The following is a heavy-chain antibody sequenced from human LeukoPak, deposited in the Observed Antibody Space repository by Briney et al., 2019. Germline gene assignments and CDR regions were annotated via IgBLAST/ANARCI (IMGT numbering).Heavy chain of an antibody. CDR3: ARDDCSGGSCFGY. CDR2: IYTSGST. D-gene: IGHD2-15*01. Sequence: PSQTLSLTCTVSGGSISSGSYYWSWIRQPAGKGLEWIGRIYTSGSTNYNPSLKSRVTISVDTSKNQFSLKLSSVTAADTAVYYCARDDCSGGSCFGYWGQGTLVTVSS. CDR1: GGSISSGSYY. J-gene: IGHJ4*02. V-gene: IGHV4-61*02.